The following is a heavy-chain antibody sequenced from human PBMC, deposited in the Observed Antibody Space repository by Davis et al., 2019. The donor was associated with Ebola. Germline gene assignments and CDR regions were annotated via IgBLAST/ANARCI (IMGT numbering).Heavy chain of an antibody. J-gene: IGHJ4*02. CDR1: GFIFSNYW. Sequence: GGSLRLSCAASGFIFSNYWMSWVRQAPGKGPEWVAGINWNSINTGYADSVKGRFTISRDNAKNSLYLQMNSLRAEDTAFYHCARIEAYGSGNYFENWGQGILVTISS. V-gene: IGHV3-20*01. D-gene: IGHD3-10*01. CDR2: INWNSINT. CDR3: ARIEAYGSGNYFEN.